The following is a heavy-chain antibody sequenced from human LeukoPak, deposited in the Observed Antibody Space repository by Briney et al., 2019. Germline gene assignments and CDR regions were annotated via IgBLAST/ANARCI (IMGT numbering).Heavy chain of an antibody. Sequence: ASVKVSCKASGYTFTSYDINWVRQATGQGLEWMGWMNPNSGNTGYAQKFQGRVTMTRNTSRSTAYMELRRLRSEETAVYYCARDLLGYSYGLDYWGQGTLVTVSS. D-gene: IGHD5-18*01. J-gene: IGHJ4*02. CDR3: ARDLLGYSYGLDY. V-gene: IGHV1-8*01. CDR1: GYTFTSYD. CDR2: MNPNSGNT.